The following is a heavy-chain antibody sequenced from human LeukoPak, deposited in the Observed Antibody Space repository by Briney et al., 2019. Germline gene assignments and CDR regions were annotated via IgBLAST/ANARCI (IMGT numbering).Heavy chain of an antibody. V-gene: IGHV3-74*01. J-gene: IGHJ4*02. CDR3: ASSQSGYFVQ. D-gene: IGHD3-9*01. Sequence: GGSLRLSCAASGFTFSNFYMHWVRQAPGKGLVWVSRLNNDGSSTNYAGSVKGRFTISRDNAKNKLYLQMNSLRAEDTAVYFCASSQSGYFVQWGQGTLVTVSS. CDR2: LNNDGSST. CDR1: GFTFSNFY.